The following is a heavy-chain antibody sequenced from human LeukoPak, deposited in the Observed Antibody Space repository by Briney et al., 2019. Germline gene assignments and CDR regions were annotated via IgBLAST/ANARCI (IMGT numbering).Heavy chain of an antibody. CDR1: GFTFSSFG. D-gene: IGHD3-3*01. CDR2: IRFVGSSK. CDR3: AKPLLEWSTAIIGDY. V-gene: IGHV3-30*02. J-gene: IGHJ4*02. Sequence: GGSLRLSCASPGFTFSSFGIHWVRRAPGKGLGWGAFIRFVGSSKHYPDSVKARFTISRDNSKTTLYLQTSDLRAEQMTVHCCAKPLLEWSTAIIGDYWGQGTLVSVSS.